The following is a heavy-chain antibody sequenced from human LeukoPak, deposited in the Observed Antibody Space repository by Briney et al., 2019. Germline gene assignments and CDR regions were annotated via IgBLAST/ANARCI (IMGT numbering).Heavy chain of an antibody. V-gene: IGHV1-2*02. CDR1: GYTFTGYY. CDR2: INPNSGGT. CDR3: RLGYCSGGSCYSIDY. J-gene: IGHJ4*02. Sequence: ASVKVSCKASGYTFTGYYMHWVRQAPGQGLEWMGWINPNSGGTNYAQKFQGRVTMTRDTSISTAYMELSSLRSEDTAVYYCRLGYCSGGSCYSIDYWGQGTLVTVSS. D-gene: IGHD2-15*01.